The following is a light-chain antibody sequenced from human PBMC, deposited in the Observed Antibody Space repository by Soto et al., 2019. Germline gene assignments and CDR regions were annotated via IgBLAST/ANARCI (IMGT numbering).Light chain of an antibody. CDR3: QQYGSFSPIT. J-gene: IGKJ4*01. CDR2: DAS. V-gene: IGKV1-5*01. Sequence: DIQLTQSPIFLSASVGDRVTISCRASRSISNWLAWYQQRPGIAPKLLIFDASILQSGVPSRFSGSGSGTEFTLSISRLQTDDFATYYCQQYGSFSPITFGGGTKVDIK. CDR1: RSISNW.